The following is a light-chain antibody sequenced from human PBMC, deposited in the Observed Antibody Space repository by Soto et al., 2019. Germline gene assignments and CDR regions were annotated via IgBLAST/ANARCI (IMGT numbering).Light chain of an antibody. J-gene: IGKJ1*01. CDR3: LQYHNLWA. CDR2: WAS. CDR1: QSILSSSNSKNY. Sequence: DIVMTQSPDSLTVSLGERATINCKSSQSILSSSNSKNYLAWYQQKPGQPPKLLLSWASTRATGIPARFSGSGSGTEFTLTISSLQSEDFTVYSCLQYHNLWAFGQGTKVDIK. V-gene: IGKV4-1*01.